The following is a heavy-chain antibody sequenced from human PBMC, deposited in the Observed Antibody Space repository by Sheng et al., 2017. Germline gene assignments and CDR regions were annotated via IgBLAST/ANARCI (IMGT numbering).Heavy chain of an antibody. CDR1: GGSFSGYY. J-gene: IGHJ3*02. D-gene: IGHD2-2*01. CDR2: INHSGST. V-gene: IGHV4-34*01. Sequence: QVQLQQWGAGLLKPSETLSLTCAVYGGSFSGYYWSWIRQPPGKGLEWIGEINHSGSTNYNPSLKSRITISVDTSKNQFSLKLSSVTAADTAVYYCARRLTRRGAFDIWGQGTMVTVSS. CDR3: ARRLTRRGAFDI.